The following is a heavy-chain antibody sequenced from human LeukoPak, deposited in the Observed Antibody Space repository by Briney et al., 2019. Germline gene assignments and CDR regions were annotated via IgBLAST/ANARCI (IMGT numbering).Heavy chain of an antibody. Sequence: KASETLSLTCAVYGGSFSGYYWSWIRQPPGKGLEWIGEINHSGSTNYNPSLKSRVTISVDTSKNQFSLKLSSVTAADTAVYYCASTRPYTYDYVWGSYRRKYYFDYWGQGTLVTVSS. V-gene: IGHV4-34*01. CDR3: ASTRPYTYDYVWGSYRRKYYFDY. CDR1: GGSFSGYY. J-gene: IGHJ4*02. CDR2: INHSGST. D-gene: IGHD3-16*02.